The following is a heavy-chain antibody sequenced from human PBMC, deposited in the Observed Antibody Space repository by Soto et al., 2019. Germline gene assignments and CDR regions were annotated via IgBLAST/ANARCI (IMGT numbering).Heavy chain of an antibody. CDR2: ISASTRNT. CDR3: VICYCSVGSCYACLHFDL. Sequence: HVQLVQSGGEVKKPGASVKVSCQASGYTFSDYAISWVRQAPGQGLEWMGWISASTRNTDQAQNFQGRVIMTLDTSTNTAYMELRSLRSYDTAVYYCVICYCSVGSCYACLHFDLWGRGTLVTVSS. J-gene: IGHJ2*01. D-gene: IGHD2-15*01. V-gene: IGHV1-18*01. CDR1: GYTFSDYA.